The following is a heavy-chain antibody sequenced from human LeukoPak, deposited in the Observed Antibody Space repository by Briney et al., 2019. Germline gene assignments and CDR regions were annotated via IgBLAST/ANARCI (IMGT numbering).Heavy chain of an antibody. J-gene: IGHJ4*02. D-gene: IGHD5-24*01. CDR1: GYTFTSYD. CDR2: INPNSGGT. Sequence: ASVKVSCKASGYTFTSYDINWVRQAPGQGLEWMGRINPNSGGTTYAQKFQGRVTMTRDTSISTAYMELSSLRSDDTAVYYCARGPKWGDGYNIDYWGQGTLVTVSS. V-gene: IGHV1-2*06. CDR3: ARGPKWGDGYNIDY.